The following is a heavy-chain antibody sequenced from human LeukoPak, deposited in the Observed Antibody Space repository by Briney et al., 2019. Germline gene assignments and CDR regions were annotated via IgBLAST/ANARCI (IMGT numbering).Heavy chain of an antibody. V-gene: IGHV3-53*01. CDR3: ARYSSSWYAVDY. Sequence: PGGSLRLSCLTSGFTFSTNAMSWVRQAPGKGLEWVSVIYSGGSTYYADSVKGRFTISRDNSKNTLYLQMNSLRAEDTAVYYCARYSSSWYAVDYWGQGTLVTVSS. J-gene: IGHJ4*02. CDR2: IYSGGST. D-gene: IGHD6-13*01. CDR1: GFTFSTNA.